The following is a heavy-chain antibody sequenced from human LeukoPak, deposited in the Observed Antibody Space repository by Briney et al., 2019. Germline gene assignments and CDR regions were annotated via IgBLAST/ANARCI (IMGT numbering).Heavy chain of an antibody. J-gene: IGHJ4*02. CDR2: ISVYTTNT. CDR1: GYTFTGHG. V-gene: IGHV1-18*01. D-gene: IGHD2-15*01. CDR3: ARAWMDIVVVVAARGFDY. Sequence: GASVKVSCKASGYTFTGHGISWVRQAPGQGLEWMGWISVYTTNTAYTERLQDRITMTTDPSTSTAYLELRSLRFDDTAVYYCARAWMDIVVVVAARGFDYWGQGTLVTVSS.